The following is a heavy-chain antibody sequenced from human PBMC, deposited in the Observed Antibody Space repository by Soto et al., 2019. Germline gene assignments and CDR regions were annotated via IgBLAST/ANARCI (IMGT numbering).Heavy chain of an antibody. J-gene: IGHJ3*02. V-gene: IGHV4-59*08. D-gene: IGHD2-21*01. Sequence: PFETLSLTCTVSGGSISSYYWSWIRQPPGKGLEWIGYIYYSGSTNYNPSLKSRVTISVDTSKNQFSLKLSSVTAADTAVYYCAKSIPHLGDAFDTWGQGTMVNVSS. CDR2: IYYSGST. CDR3: AKSIPHLGDAFDT. CDR1: GGSISSYY.